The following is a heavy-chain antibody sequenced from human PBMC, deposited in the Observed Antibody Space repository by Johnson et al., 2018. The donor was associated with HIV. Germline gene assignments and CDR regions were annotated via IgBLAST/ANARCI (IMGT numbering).Heavy chain of an antibody. V-gene: IGHV3-33*06. D-gene: IGHD6-13*01. Sequence: QVQLVESGGGVVQPGRSLRLSCAASGFTFSSYGMHWVRQAPGKGLEWVAVIWYDGSNKYYADSVKGRFTISRDNSKNTLYLQMNSLRAEDTAVYYCAKDPATIAAAEGAVDIWGQGTMVTVSS. CDR1: GFTFSSYG. J-gene: IGHJ3*02. CDR3: AKDPATIAAAEGAVDI. CDR2: IWYDGSNK.